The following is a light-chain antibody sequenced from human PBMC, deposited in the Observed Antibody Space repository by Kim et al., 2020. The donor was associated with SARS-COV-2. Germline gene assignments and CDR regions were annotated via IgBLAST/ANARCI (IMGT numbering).Light chain of an antibody. V-gene: IGKV1-27*01. CDR3: QKYDSDPWT. CDR2: ATS. CDR1: QGISKY. J-gene: IGKJ1*01. Sequence: ASVGDEVTITCRASQGISKYLAWYQQKPGKAPKRLIYATSTLQSGVPSRFRGSRSGTDFTLIITRLQPEDVATYYCQKYDSDPWTFGQGTKVDIK.